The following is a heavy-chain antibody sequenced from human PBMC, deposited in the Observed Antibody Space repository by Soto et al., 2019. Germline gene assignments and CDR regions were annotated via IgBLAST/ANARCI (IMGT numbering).Heavy chain of an antibody. CDR2: IKSKTDGGTT. Sequence: EVQLVESGGGLVKPGGSLRLSCAASGFTFSNAWMSWVRQAPGKGLEWVGRIKSKTDGGTTDYAAPVKGRFTISRDDSKNTLYLQMNSLKTEDTVVYYCTTDLGLAAAALMVFYSDYWGQGTLVTVSS. CDR1: GFTFSNAW. D-gene: IGHD6-13*01. V-gene: IGHV3-15*01. J-gene: IGHJ4*02. CDR3: TTDLGLAAAALMVFYSDY.